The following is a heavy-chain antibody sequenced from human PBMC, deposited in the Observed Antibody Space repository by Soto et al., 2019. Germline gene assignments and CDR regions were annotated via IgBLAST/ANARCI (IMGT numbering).Heavy chain of an antibody. V-gene: IGHV4-34*01. CDR1: GGSFSGYY. J-gene: IGHJ4*02. Sequence: QVQLQQWGAGLLKPSETLSLTCAVYGGSFSGYYWSWVRQSQRKGLEWIGEINHSGSTNYNPSLKSRLTISVDTPKNQFSLKLSSVTAADAALYYCVACDYGDYHRYWGQGSLVTVSS. D-gene: IGHD4-17*01. CDR2: INHSGST. CDR3: VACDYGDYHRY.